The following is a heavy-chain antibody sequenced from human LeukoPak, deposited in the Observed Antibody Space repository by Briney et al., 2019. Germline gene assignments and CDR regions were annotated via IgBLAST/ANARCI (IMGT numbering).Heavy chain of an antibody. V-gene: IGHV3-7*01. D-gene: IGHD1-7*01. J-gene: IGHJ4*02. CDR3: ARDGITCTRDY. Sequence: GGSLRLSCAASGFIFRSYWVVWVRQAPGKGLEWVASIDEHGFKTYYAASVTGRFTISKDTAKNSLHLQMNSLRAEDTAVYYCARDGITCTRDYWGQGALVTVSS. CDR1: GFIFRSYW. CDR2: IDEHGFKT.